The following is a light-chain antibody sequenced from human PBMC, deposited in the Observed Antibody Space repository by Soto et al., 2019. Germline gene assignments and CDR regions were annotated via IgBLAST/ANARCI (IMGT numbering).Light chain of an antibody. J-gene: IGKJ3*01. V-gene: IGKV3-20*01. CDR1: QSVGGNY. CDR2: GAP. CDR3: QQYANTPPA. Sequence: EIVLTQSPGTLSLSPGERATLSCRASQSVGGNYLAWYQQKPVQAPRLLIYGAPSRATGIPDRFSGRGSGTDFTLTISRLEPDDFAVYYCQQYANTPPACGPGTKVDIK.